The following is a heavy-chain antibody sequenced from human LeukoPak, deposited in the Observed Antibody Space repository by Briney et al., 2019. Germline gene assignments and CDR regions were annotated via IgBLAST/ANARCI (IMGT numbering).Heavy chain of an antibody. CDR1: GVTFSSYA. V-gene: IGHV3-23*01. CDR2: ISGSGGST. CDR3: AKLTFGGVIVYFDY. J-gene: IGHJ4*02. D-gene: IGHD3-16*02. Sequence: GGSLRLSCAASGVTFSSYAMSWVRQAPGKGLEWVSAISGSGGSTYYADSVKGRFTISRDNSKNTLYLQMNSLRAEDTAVYYCAKLTFGGVIVYFDYWGQGTLVTVSS.